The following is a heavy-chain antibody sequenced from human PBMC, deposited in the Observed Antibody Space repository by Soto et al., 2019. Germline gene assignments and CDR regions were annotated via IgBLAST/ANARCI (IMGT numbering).Heavy chain of an antibody. CDR1: GFTFSSYG. Sequence: SLRLSCAASGFTFSSYGMHWVRQAPGKGLEWVAVISYDGSNKYYADSVKGRFTISRDNSKNTLYLQMNSLRAEDTAVYYCAKDLSLGYCSGGSCRSSGMDVWGQGTTVTVSS. V-gene: IGHV3-30*18. D-gene: IGHD2-15*01. J-gene: IGHJ6*02. CDR2: ISYDGSNK. CDR3: AKDLSLGYCSGGSCRSSGMDV.